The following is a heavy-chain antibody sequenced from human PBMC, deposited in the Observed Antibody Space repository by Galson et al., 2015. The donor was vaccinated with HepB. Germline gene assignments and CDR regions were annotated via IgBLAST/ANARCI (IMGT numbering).Heavy chain of an antibody. CDR2: ISSSSSYI. CDR1: GFTFSSYS. V-gene: IGHV3-21*01. Sequence: SLRLSCAASGFTFSSYSMNWVRQAPGKGLEWVSSISSSSSYIYYADSVKGRFTISRDNAKNSLYLQMNSLRAEDTAVYYCARGDSGYDYNWFDPWGQGTLVTVSS. J-gene: IGHJ5*02. CDR3: ARGDSGYDYNWFDP. D-gene: IGHD5-12*01.